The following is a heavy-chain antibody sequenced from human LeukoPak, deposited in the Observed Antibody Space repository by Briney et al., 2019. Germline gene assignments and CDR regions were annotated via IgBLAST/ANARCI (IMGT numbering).Heavy chain of an antibody. V-gene: IGHV3-30*18. CDR2: ISYDGSNK. D-gene: IGHD2-21*02. Sequence: GGSLRLSCAASGFTFSSYGMHWVRQAPGKGLEWVAVISYDGSNKYYADSVKGRFTISRDNSKNTLYLQKNSLRAEDTAVYYCAKDYCGGDCSYFDYWGQGTLVTVSS. CDR3: AKDYCGGDCSYFDY. J-gene: IGHJ4*02. CDR1: GFTFSSYG.